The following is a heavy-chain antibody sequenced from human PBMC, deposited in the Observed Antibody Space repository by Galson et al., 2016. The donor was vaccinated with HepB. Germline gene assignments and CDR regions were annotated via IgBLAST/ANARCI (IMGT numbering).Heavy chain of an antibody. CDR1: GFIFSSYA. Sequence: SLRLSCAASGFIFSSYAMHWVRQAPGKGLEWVAVISYDGSSKDYADSVKGRFTLSRDNSKNMLYMQLNSLRPEDTAVYHCARPSHRYSSIWYLHPGRGALDIWGQGTMVTVSS. D-gene: IGHD6-13*01. V-gene: IGHV3-30-3*01. CDR3: ARPSHRYSSIWYLHPGRGALDI. CDR2: ISYDGSSK. J-gene: IGHJ3*02.